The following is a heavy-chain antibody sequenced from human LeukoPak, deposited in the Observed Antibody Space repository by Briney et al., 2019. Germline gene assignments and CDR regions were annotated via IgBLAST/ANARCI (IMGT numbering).Heavy chain of an antibody. V-gene: IGHV4-59*01. CDR2: IYYGGST. Sequence: SETLSLTCTVSGGSISSYYWSWIRQPPGKGLEWIGYIYYGGSTNYNPSLKSRVTISVDTSKNQSSLKLSSVTAADTAVYYCARGGYSYANWFDPWGQGTLVTVSS. D-gene: IGHD5-18*01. CDR3: ARGGYSYANWFDP. CDR1: GGSISSYY. J-gene: IGHJ5*02.